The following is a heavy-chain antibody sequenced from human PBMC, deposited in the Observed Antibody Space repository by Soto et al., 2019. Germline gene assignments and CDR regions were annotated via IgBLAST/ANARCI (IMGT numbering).Heavy chain of an antibody. Sequence: PSQTLSLTCAISGDSVSSNSAAWNWIRQSPSRGLEWLGRTYYRSKWYNDYAVSVKSRITINPDTSKNQFSLQLNSVTPEDTAVYYCARYSYGYSAQENWFDPWGQGPLVTVSP. D-gene: IGHD5-18*01. V-gene: IGHV6-1*01. J-gene: IGHJ5*02. CDR2: TYYRSKWYN. CDR1: GDSVSSNSAA. CDR3: ARYSYGYSAQENWFDP.